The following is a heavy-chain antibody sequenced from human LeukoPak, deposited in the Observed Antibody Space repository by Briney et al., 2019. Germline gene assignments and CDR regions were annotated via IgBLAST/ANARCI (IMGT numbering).Heavy chain of an antibody. CDR3: ARMRCGHTDNRCYNY. Sequence: NSSETLSLTCAVHGVSVGGYYWSWIRQSPGKGLEWIGEIRSGYTNYNPSLKTRVTISADTSENQLSLRLTSVTAADTAVYYCARMRCGHTDNRCYNYWGQGTLVTVSS. D-gene: IGHD2-2*02. CDR2: IRSGYT. J-gene: IGHJ4*02. CDR1: GVSVGGYY. V-gene: IGHV4-34*01.